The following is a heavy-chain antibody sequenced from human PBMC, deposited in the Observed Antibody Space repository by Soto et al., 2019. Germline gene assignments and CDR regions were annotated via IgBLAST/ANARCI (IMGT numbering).Heavy chain of an antibody. V-gene: IGHV4-59*01. CDR1: GGSISSYY. J-gene: IGHJ5*02. D-gene: IGHD3-10*01. CDR2: IYYGGST. CDR3: ATTRSDGSGSTRWFDP. Sequence: QVQLQESGPGLVKPSETLSLPCPSSGGSISSYYWSWFRQPPGKGLGWLGYIYYGGSTNYTPSLKSRVTISVDTSKNQFSLKLSSVTAADTAVYYCATTRSDGSGSTRWFDPWGQGTLVTVSS.